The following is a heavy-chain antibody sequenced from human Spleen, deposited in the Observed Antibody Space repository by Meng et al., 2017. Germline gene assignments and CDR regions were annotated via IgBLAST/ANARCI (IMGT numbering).Heavy chain of an antibody. D-gene: IGHD1-26*01. Sequence: HVHLPQWGAGLLKPSDTLPLPCAVYGGSFSGYYWSWIRQPPGKGLEWIGEINHSGSTNYNPSLKSLVTISVDTSKNQFSLKLSSVTAADTAVYYCARERVYSGSYDGTRLPRGSNWFDPWGQGTLVTVSS. V-gene: IGHV4-34*01. CDR3: ARERVYSGSYDGTRLPRGSNWFDP. J-gene: IGHJ5*02. CDR1: GGSFSGYY. CDR2: INHSGST.